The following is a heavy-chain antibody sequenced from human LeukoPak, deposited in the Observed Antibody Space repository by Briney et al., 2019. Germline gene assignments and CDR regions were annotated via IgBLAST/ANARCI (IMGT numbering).Heavy chain of an antibody. V-gene: IGHV3-21*01. J-gene: IGHJ6*03. Sequence: PGGSLRLSCAASGFTFSSYGMNWVRQAPGKGLEWVLFISSSSSYINYADSVKGRFTISRDNAKKSLYLQMNSLRAEDTAVYYCARDSSSYYYYYYYMDVWGKGTTVTVSS. CDR1: GFTFSSYG. D-gene: IGHD6-6*01. CDR2: ISSSSSYI. CDR3: ARDSSSYYYYYYYMDV.